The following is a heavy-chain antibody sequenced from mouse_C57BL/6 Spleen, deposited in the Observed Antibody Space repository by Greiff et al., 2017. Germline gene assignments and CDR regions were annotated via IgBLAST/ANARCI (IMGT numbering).Heavy chain of an antibody. J-gene: IGHJ2*01. CDR1: GYTFKSYG. Sequence: QVQLQQSGAELVRPGASVKLSCKASGYTFKSYGISWVKQSTGQGLEWIGEIYPRRGNTYYNEKFKGKATLTADKSSSTAYMELRSLTSEDSAVYFCAIREIIYYYGSSLGDFDYWGPGITLTVSS. CDR3: AIREIIYYYGSSLGDFDY. V-gene: IGHV1-81*01. CDR2: IYPRRGNT. D-gene: IGHD1-1*01.